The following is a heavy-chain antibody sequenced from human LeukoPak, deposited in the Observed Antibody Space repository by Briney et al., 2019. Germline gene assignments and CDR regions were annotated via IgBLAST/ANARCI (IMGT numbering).Heavy chain of an antibody. CDR2: IYPGDSDT. CDR1: GYSFTGYW. Sequence: GESLKISCKGSGYSFTGYWIGWVRQMPGKGLEWMGIIYPGDSDTIYSPSFQGQVTISADKSISTAYLQWSSLKASDTAVYYCASRFSGNWFDPWGQGTLVTVSS. D-gene: IGHD3-10*01. J-gene: IGHJ5*02. V-gene: IGHV5-51*01. CDR3: ASRFSGNWFDP.